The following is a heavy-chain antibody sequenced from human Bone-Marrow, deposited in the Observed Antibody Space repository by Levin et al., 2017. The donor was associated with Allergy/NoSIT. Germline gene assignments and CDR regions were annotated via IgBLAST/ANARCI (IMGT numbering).Heavy chain of an antibody. Sequence: GESLKISCAASGFTFSSYAMSWVRQAPGKGLEWVSAISGSGGSTYYADSVKGRFTISRDNSKNTLYLQMNSLRAEDTAVYYCAKGTAYGDYPYYFDYWGQGTLVTVSS. J-gene: IGHJ4*02. CDR1: GFTFSSYA. CDR3: AKGTAYGDYPYYFDY. CDR2: ISGSGGST. V-gene: IGHV3-23*01. D-gene: IGHD4-17*01.